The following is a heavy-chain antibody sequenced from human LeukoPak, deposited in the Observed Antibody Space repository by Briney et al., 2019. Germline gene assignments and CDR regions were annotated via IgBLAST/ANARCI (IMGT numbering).Heavy chain of an antibody. V-gene: IGHV4-34*01. CDR3: ARTAGYCSGGSCSAVAAYYFDY. D-gene: IGHD2-15*01. CDR2: INPSGST. Sequence: PSETLSLTCAVYGGSFSGYYWSWIRQPPGKGLEWIGKINPSGSTNYNPSLKSRVTISVDTSKNQFSPKLSSVTAADTAVYYCARTAGYCSGGSCSAVAAYYFDYWGQGTLVTVSS. CDR1: GGSFSGYY. J-gene: IGHJ4*02.